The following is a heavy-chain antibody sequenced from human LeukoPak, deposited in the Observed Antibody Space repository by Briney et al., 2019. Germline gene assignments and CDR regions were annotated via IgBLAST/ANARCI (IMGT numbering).Heavy chain of an antibody. CDR2: ISGSGGST. J-gene: IGHJ4*02. D-gene: IGHD3-3*01. Sequence: GGSLRLSCAASGFTFSSYAMSWVRQAPGKGLEWVSAISGSGGSTYYADSVKGRFTISRDNSKNTLYLQMNSLRAEDTAVYYCAKSPETPFWSGYWTTYFDYWGQGTLVTVSS. CDR3: AKSPETPFWSGYWTTYFDY. CDR1: GFTFSSYA. V-gene: IGHV3-23*01.